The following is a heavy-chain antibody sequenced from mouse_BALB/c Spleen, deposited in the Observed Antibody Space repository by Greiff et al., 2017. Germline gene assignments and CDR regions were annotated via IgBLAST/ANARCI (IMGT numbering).Heavy chain of an antibody. CDR1: GYTFSSYW. Sequence: VKLMESGAELMKPGASVKISCKATGYTFSSYWIEWVKQRPGHGLEWIGEILPGSGSTNYNEKFKGKATFTADTSSNTAYMQLSSLTSEDSAVYYCAVLLLRIYYAMDYWGQGTSVTVSS. CDR3: AVLLLRIYYAMDY. D-gene: IGHD1-1*01. V-gene: IGHV1-9*01. J-gene: IGHJ4*01. CDR2: ILPGSGST.